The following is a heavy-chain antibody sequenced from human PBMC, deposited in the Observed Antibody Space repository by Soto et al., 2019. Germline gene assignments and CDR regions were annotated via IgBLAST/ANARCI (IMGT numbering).Heavy chain of an antibody. Sequence: ASVKVSCKASGYTFTGYYMHWVRQAPGQGLEWMGWINPNSGGTNYAQKFQGRVTMTRDTSISTAYMELSSLRSEDTAVYYCARDSSSGYNWFDPWGQGTLVTVSS. CDR1: GYTFTGYY. CDR2: INPNSGGT. D-gene: IGHD6-6*01. CDR3: ARDSSSGYNWFDP. V-gene: IGHV1-2*02. J-gene: IGHJ5*02.